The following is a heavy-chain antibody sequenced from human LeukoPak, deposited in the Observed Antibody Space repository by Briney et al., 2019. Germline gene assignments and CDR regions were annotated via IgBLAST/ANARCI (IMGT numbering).Heavy chain of an antibody. CDR3: ARSVGSNSQVPSNC. Sequence: PGGSLRLSCAASGFTFNYYAMSWVRQAPGKGLEWVSSISGSGASTYYADSVRGRFTIMRDNSQNTLYLHIKNLRAEDSALYYCARSVGSNSQVPSNCWGQGTLVTVSS. V-gene: IGHV3-23*01. D-gene: IGHD4-23*01. CDR2: ISGSGAST. J-gene: IGHJ4*02. CDR1: GFTFNYYA.